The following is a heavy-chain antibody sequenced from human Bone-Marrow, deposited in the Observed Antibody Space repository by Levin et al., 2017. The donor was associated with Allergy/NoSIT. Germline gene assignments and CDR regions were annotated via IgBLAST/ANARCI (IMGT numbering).Heavy chain of an antibody. D-gene: IGHD1-26*01. J-gene: IGHJ5*02. CDR2: IKQDGSEK. CDR1: GFIFNNYW. Sequence: GESLKISCAASGFIFNNYWMGWVRQAPGKGLEWVANIKQDGSEKYYVDSVKGRFTISRDNAKNSLFLQMNSLRVEDTAVYYCAKPPRTVGAPNWFDPWGQGTLVTVSS. CDR3: AKPPRTVGAPNWFDP. V-gene: IGHV3-7*01.